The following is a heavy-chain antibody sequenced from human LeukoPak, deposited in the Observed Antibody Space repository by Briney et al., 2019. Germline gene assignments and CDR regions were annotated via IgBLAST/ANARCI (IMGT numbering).Heavy chain of an antibody. D-gene: IGHD3-10*01. CDR2: IYYSGST. V-gene: IGHV4-59*08. J-gene: IGHJ4*02. CDR3: ARCISMVRGVIRPPDY. Sequence: SETLSLTCTVSGGSISSYYWSWIRQPPGKGLEYIGYIYYSGSTNYNPSLKSRLTISVDTSKNQFSLKLNSVTAADTAVYYCARCISMVRGVIRPPDYWGQGTLVTVSS. CDR1: GGSISSYY.